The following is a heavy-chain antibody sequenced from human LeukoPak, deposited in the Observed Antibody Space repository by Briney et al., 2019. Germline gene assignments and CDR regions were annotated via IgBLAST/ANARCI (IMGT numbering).Heavy chain of an antibody. CDR1: GFTFSSYS. CDR3: ARGGVWQAFWSGNSDY. J-gene: IGHJ4*02. Sequence: GGSLRLSCAASGFTFSSYSMNWVRQAPGKGLEWVSYISSSGSTIYYADSVKGRFTISRDNAKNSLYLQMNSLRAEDTAVYYCARGGVWQAFWSGNSDYWGQGTLVTVSS. D-gene: IGHD3-3*01. CDR2: ISSSGSTI. V-gene: IGHV3-48*01.